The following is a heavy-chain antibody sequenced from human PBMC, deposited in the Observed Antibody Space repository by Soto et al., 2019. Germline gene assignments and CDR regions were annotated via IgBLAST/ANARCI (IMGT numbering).Heavy chain of an antibody. CDR1: GYTFTSYG. D-gene: IGHD1-26*01. J-gene: IGHJ3*02. Sequence: ASVEVSCKASGYTFTSYGISWVRQAPGQGLEWMGWISAYNGNTNYAQKLQGRVTMTTDTSTSTAYMELRSLRSDDTAVYYCARDRGSWWELPKCAFDIWGQGTMVTVSS. CDR3: ARDRGSWWELPKCAFDI. V-gene: IGHV1-18*04. CDR2: ISAYNGNT.